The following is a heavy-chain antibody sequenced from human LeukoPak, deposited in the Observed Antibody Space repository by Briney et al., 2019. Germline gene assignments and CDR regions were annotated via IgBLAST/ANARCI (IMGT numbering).Heavy chain of an antibody. Sequence: GESLKISVKGSGYTFTDYWIAWLRQMPGKGLDWMGIIYPGDSETRYRPSLKGQVTISAATSISPAYLQWSSLTASDPAMYYCARRYSTGSIDSWGPGNPVTVSS. CDR2: IYPGDSET. CDR1: GYTFTDYW. CDR3: ARRYSTGSIDS. V-gene: IGHV5-51*01. D-gene: IGHD6-19*01. J-gene: IGHJ5*01.